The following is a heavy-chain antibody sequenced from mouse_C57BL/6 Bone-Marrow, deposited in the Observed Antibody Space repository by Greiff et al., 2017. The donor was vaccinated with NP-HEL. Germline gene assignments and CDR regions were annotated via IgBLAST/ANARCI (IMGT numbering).Heavy chain of an antibody. CDR2: IYPRSGNT. CDR3: ARSLRGDCYYCDF. J-gene: IGHJ2*01. V-gene: IGHV1-81*01. CDR1: GYTFTSYG. D-gene: IGHD2-13*01. Sequence: QVQLKESGAELARPGASVKLSCKASGYTFTSYGISWVKQRTGQGLEWIGEIYPRSGNTYYNEKFKGKATLTADKSSSTAYMELRSLTSEDSAVYVAARSLRGDCYYCDFGGQGTALTVSS.